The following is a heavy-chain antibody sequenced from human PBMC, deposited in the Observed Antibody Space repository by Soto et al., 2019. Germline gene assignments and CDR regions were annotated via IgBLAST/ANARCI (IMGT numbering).Heavy chain of an antibody. CDR2: ISSNGGST. J-gene: IGHJ3*02. D-gene: IGHD6-6*01. CDR3: ARDLRGQLGAFDI. V-gene: IGHV3-64*01. CDR1: GFTFSSYA. Sequence: EVQLVESGGGLVQPGGSLRLSCAASGFTFSSYAMHWVRQAPGKGLEYVSAISSNGGSTYYANSVKGRFTISRDNSKNTLYLQMGSLRAEDMAVYYCARDLRGQLGAFDIWGQGTMVTVSS.